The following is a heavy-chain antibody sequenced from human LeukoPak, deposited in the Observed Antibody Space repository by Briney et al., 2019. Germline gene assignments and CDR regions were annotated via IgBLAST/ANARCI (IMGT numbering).Heavy chain of an antibody. D-gene: IGHD2-15*01. Sequence: PGGSLRLSCAASGFTFDDYAMHWVRHAPGKGLEWVSGISWNSGSIGYADSVKGRFTISRDNAKNSLYLQMNSLRAEDTALCYCAKSVDGYYYYYMDVWGKGTTVTISS. CDR3: AKSVDGYYYYYMDV. CDR2: ISWNSGSI. J-gene: IGHJ6*03. CDR1: GFTFDDYA. V-gene: IGHV3-9*01.